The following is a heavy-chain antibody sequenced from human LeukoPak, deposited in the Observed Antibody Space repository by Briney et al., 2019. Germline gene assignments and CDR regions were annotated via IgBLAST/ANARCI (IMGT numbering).Heavy chain of an antibody. D-gene: IGHD6-19*01. V-gene: IGHV3-30*02. Sequence: GGSLRLSCAASGFTFSSYGMHWVRQAPGKGLEWVAFIRYDGSNKYYADSVKGRFTISRDNSKNTLYLQMNSLRAEDTAVYHCAKDQGYSSGWYYGDYWGQGTLVAVSS. J-gene: IGHJ4*02. CDR2: IRYDGSNK. CDR1: GFTFSSYG. CDR3: AKDQGYSSGWYYGDY.